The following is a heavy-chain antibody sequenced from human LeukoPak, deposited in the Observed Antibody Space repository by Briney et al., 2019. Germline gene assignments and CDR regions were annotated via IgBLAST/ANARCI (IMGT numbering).Heavy chain of an antibody. D-gene: IGHD4-17*01. J-gene: IGHJ4*02. Sequence: GESLKISCKDSGYSFPDYWIGWVRQMPGKGLEWMGIIHSADSHTKYSPSFQGQVTISADKSISTAYLQWSGLKASDTAMYYCAGARHGDYRWDYWGQGTLVTVSS. CDR3: AGARHGDYRWDY. CDR2: IHSADSHT. V-gene: IGHV5-51*01. CDR1: GYSFPDYW.